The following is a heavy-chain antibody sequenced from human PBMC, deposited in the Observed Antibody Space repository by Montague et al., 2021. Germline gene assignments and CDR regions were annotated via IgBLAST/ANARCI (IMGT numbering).Heavy chain of an antibody. Sequence: SETLSLTCIVSGGSVSSSNYHWGWIRQPPGKGLEWIGSITYTGNTYYNPSLMSRVTMSVDTSRNQFSLKLTSVTAADTAVYYCARLDIVLIYWGFDYWGQGTLVTVSS. CDR2: ITYTGNT. CDR1: GGSVSSSNYH. J-gene: IGHJ4*02. CDR3: ARLDIVLIYWGFDY. V-gene: IGHV4-39*01. D-gene: IGHD2-8*01.